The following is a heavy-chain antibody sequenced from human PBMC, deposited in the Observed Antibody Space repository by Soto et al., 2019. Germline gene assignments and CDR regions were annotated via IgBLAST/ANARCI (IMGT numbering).Heavy chain of an antibody. CDR1: GFTLSDYG. Sequence: QVQLVESGGGAVQPGRSLRLSCAASGFTLSDYGMHWVRQAPDKGLEWVAVIWSDGNRKYYADSVKGRFTISRDNPDNTLLLEINSLPADDTAVYYCVRGGKTAGGFDVWGQGTMVTVSS. V-gene: IGHV3-33*01. CDR3: VRGGKTAGGFDV. J-gene: IGHJ3*01. D-gene: IGHD2-15*01. CDR2: IWSDGNRK.